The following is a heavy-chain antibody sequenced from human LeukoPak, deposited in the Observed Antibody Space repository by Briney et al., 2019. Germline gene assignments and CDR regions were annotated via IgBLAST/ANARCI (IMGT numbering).Heavy chain of an antibody. J-gene: IGHJ4*02. CDR1: VYSFTSNY. CDR3: ARDQEAFDY. Sequence: ASVKVSCKASVYSFTSNYIHWVRQAHGQGLEWMGMIYPRDGSTSYAQKFQGRVTVTRDTSTSTVHMELSGLRSEDTAVYYCARDQEAFDYWGQGTLVTVSS. V-gene: IGHV1-46*01. CDR2: IYPRDGST.